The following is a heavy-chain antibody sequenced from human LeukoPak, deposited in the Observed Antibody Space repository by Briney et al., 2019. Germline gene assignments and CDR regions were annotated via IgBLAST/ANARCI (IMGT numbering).Heavy chain of an antibody. CDR1: GSTFGDYA. CDR3: TRDPRGSYAPDAFDT. V-gene: IGHV3-49*04. Sequence: GGSLRLSCTASGSTFGDYAMSWVRQAPGKGLEWVGFIRSKAYGGTTEYAASVKGRFTISRDDSKSIAYLQMNSLKTEDTAVYYCTRDPRGSYAPDAFDTWGQGTMVTVSS. CDR2: IRSKAYGGTT. J-gene: IGHJ3*02. D-gene: IGHD1-26*01.